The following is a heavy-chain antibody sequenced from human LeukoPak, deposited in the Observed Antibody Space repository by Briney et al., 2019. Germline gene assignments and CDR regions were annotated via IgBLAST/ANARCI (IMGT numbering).Heavy chain of an antibody. J-gene: IGHJ4*02. CDR3: AKDFTMVRGTLVLYYFDY. V-gene: IGHV3-23*01. CDR2: ISGSGDNT. CDR1: GFTLSSYA. Sequence: GGSLRLSCAASGFTLSSYAMSWVRRAPGRGLEWVSTISGSGDNTYYADSVKGRFTISRDNSKNTLYLQMNSLRAEDTAVYYCAKDFTMVRGTLVLYYFDYWGQRTLVTVSS. D-gene: IGHD3-10*01.